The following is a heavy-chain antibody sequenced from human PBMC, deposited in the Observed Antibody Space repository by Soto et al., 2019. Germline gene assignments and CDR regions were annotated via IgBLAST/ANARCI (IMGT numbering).Heavy chain of an antibody. CDR3: AKGDYDFWSGYYRYAFDI. V-gene: IGHV3-23*01. Sequence: GGSLRLSCAASGFTFSSYAMSWVRQAPGKGLEWVSAISGSGYSTYYADSVKGRFTISRDNSKNTLYLQMNSLRAEDTAVYYCAKGDYDFWSGYYRYAFDIWGQGTMVT. CDR1: GFTFSSYA. CDR2: ISGSGYST. J-gene: IGHJ3*02. D-gene: IGHD3-3*01.